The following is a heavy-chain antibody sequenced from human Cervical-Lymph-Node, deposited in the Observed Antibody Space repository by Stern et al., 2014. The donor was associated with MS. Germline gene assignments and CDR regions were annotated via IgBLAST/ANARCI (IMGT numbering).Heavy chain of an antibody. Sequence: EVQLVESGGGLVKPGGTLRLSCAVSGFTFRNYTMNWVRQSPGKGLEWFSSIISTSTYIYYADSVKGRFTISRDNAKNSLYLQMNSLRAEDTAVYYCTRARRGFDYWGQGTLVTVSS. CDR2: IISTSTYI. CDR1: GFTFRNYT. CDR3: TRARRGFDY. J-gene: IGHJ4*02. V-gene: IGHV3-21*01.